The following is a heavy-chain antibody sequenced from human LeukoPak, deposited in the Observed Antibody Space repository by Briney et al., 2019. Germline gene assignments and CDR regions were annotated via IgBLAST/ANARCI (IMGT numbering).Heavy chain of an antibody. CDR3: ARDGQNGSPYATDV. CDR1: GFTFRSHG. Sequence: GGSLRLSCAASGFTFRSHGMHWVRQAPGKGLEWVAGIWYDGSNGDYADSVKGRFTISRDNSKNTLYLQMNSLRVEGTAVYYCARDGQNGSPYATDVWGQGTTVTVSS. D-gene: IGHD3-10*01. CDR2: IWYDGSNG. V-gene: IGHV3-33*01. J-gene: IGHJ6*02.